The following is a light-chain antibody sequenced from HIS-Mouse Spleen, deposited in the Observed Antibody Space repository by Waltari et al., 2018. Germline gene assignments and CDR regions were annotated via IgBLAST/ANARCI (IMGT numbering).Light chain of an antibody. CDR2: EDS. V-gene: IGLV3-10*01. Sequence: SYALPQPPSVSVSPGHTARITCSGDALPKKYAYWYQQKSGQAPGLVIYEDSKRPSGIPERFSGSSSGTMATLTISGAQVEDEADYYCYSTDSSGNHRVFGGGTKLTVL. CDR1: ALPKKY. CDR3: YSTDSSGNHRV. J-gene: IGLJ2*01.